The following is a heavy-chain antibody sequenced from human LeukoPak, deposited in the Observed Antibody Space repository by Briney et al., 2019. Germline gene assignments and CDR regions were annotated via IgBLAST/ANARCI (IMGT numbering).Heavy chain of an antibody. V-gene: IGHV3-7*01. D-gene: IGHD5-24*01. CDR3: ARDRGNGFNSYFFDY. CDR2: IKQDGSEK. Sequence: GGSLRLSCAASGFTFSSYAMSWVRQAPGKGLEWVANIKQDGSEKYSVDSVKGRFTISRDNAKNSLFLQMNSLRAEDTALYYCARDRGNGFNSYFFDYWGQGTLVTVSS. J-gene: IGHJ4*02. CDR1: GFTFSSYA.